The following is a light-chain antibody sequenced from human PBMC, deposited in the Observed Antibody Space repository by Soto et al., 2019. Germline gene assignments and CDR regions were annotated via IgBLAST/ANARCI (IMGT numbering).Light chain of an antibody. CDR2: AAS. CDR1: QSISSY. V-gene: IGKV1-39*01. CDR3: QQANSFPWT. Sequence: DIQMTQSPSSLSASVGDRFTITCRASQSISSYLNWYQQKPGKAPKLLIYAASSLQSGVPSRFSGSGSGADFTLTISSLQPEDFATYYCQQANSFPWTFGQGTKVDI. J-gene: IGKJ1*01.